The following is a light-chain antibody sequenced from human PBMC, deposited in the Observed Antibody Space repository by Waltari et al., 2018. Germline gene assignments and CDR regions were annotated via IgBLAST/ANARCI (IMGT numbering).Light chain of an antibody. V-gene: IGKV3-20*01. J-gene: IGKJ1*01. Sequence: IVCTHSPGTLSLSPGGRATLHCRARQRVGRYLAWYQKKPGQAPRLLIYDASTRATSIPDRFSDSGSGTDFSLTISRLESEDFAVYYCQKYVNLPATFGQGTKVEIK. CDR1: QRVGRY. CDR2: DAS. CDR3: QKYVNLPAT.